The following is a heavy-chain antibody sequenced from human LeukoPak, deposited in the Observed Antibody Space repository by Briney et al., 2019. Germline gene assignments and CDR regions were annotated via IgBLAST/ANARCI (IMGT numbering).Heavy chain of an antibody. CDR3: ARGPPWGSGWYGGLWY. CDR1: GFTFSSYG. CDR2: IWYDGSNK. J-gene: IGHJ4*02. V-gene: IGHV3-33*01. Sequence: PGGSLRPSCAASGFTFSSYGMHWVRQAPGKGLEWVAVIWYDGSNKYYAGSVKGRFTISRDNSKNTLYLQMNSLRAEDTAVYYCARGPPWGSGWYGGLWYWGQGTLVTVSS. D-gene: IGHD6-19*01.